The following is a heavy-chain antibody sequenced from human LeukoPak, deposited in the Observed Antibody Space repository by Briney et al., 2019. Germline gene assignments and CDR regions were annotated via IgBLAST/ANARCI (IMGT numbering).Heavy chain of an antibody. CDR3: AREENAVFDY. CDR2: IYYSGST. D-gene: IGHD2-2*01. V-gene: IGHV4-59*01. J-gene: IGHJ4*02. CDR1: GGSISSYY. Sequence: PSETLSLTCTVSGGSISSYYWSWIRQPPGKGLEWIGYIYYSGSTNYNPSLKSRVTISVDTSKNQFSLRLSSVPAADTAVYYCAREENAVFDYWGQGTLVTVSS.